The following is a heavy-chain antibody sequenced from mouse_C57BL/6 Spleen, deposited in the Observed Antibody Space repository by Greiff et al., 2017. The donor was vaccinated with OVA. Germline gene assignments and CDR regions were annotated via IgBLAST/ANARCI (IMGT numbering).Heavy chain of an antibody. CDR2: IYPGSGNT. V-gene: IGHV1-76*01. CDR3: ARGDDYSLDY. Sequence: VKLQESGAELVRPGASVKLSCKASGYTFTDYYINWVKQRPGQGLEWIARIYPGSGNTYYNEKFKGKATLTAEKSSSTAYMQLSSLTSEDSAVYFCARGDDYSLDYWGQGTTLTVSS. CDR1: GYTFTDYY. D-gene: IGHD2-4*01. J-gene: IGHJ2*01.